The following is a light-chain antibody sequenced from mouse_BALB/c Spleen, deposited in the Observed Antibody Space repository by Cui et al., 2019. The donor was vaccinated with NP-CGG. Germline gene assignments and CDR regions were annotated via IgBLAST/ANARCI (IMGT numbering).Light chain of an antibody. CDR2: GTN. Sequence: QYVVTPESALTTSPGETVTLTCRSSIGAVTTSNYANWVQEKPDHLFTGLIGGTNNRAPGVPARFSGSLIGDKAALTITGAQTEDEAIYFCALWYSNHWVFGGGTKLTVL. V-gene: IGLV1*01. J-gene: IGLJ1*01. CDR1: IGAVTTSNY. CDR3: ALWYSNHWV.